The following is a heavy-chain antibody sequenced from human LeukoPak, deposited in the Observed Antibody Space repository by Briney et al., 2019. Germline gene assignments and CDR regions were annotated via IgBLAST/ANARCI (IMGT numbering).Heavy chain of an antibody. CDR2: TSGNGYNT. V-gene: IGHV3-23*01. J-gene: IGHJ4*02. CDR1: GFTLGSYA. Sequence: GGSLRLSCAGSGFTLGSYAMSWVRQAPGKGLEWVSATSGNGYNTYYADSVKGRFTISSESSGNTLYLQMHNLRAEDTAVYYCAKGVRLWFAFYFDYWGQGTLVTVSS. D-gene: IGHD3-10*01. CDR3: AKGVRLWFAFYFDY.